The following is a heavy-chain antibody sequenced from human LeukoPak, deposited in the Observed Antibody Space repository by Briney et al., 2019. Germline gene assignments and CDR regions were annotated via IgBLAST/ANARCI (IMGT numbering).Heavy chain of an antibody. J-gene: IGHJ5*02. V-gene: IGHV1-2*02. CDR3: ARDSGTTGEVKFDP. CDR2: INPNSGGT. CDR1: GYTFTGYY. D-gene: IGHD3-10*01. Sequence: ASVKVSCKASGYTFTGYYMHWARQAPGQGLEWMGWINPNSGGTNYAQKFQGRVTMTRDTSISTAYMELSRLRSDDTAVYYCARDSGTTGEVKFDPWGQGTLVTVSS.